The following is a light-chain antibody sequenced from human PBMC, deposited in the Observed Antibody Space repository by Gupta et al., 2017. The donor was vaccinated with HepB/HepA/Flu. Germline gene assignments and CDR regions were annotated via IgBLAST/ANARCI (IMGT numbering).Light chain of an antibody. CDR2: GGT. V-gene: IGKV1-13*02. Sequence: QLTQSPSSLSASVGYSVTITCRASQGIKSGVAWYQQKPGNPPKLLMYGGTSLESGVPARFSGSGSGTDFSLTISSLQAEDVAAYYCQQFNGDAVTFGPGTKVDIK. CDR1: QGIKSG. CDR3: QQFNGDAVT. J-gene: IGKJ3*01.